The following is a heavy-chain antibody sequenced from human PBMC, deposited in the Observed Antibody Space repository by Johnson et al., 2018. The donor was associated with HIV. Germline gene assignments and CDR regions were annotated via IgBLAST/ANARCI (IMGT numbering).Heavy chain of an antibody. CDR2: IWYDGSNK. Sequence: QVQLVESGGGVVQPGRSLRLSCAASGFTFSSYGMHWVRQAPGKGLEWVAFIWYDGSNKYYADSVKGRFTISRDNSKNTLYLQMNSLRAEDTAVYYCAKDPGRRDPHAFDIWGQGTMVTVSS. V-gene: IGHV3-30*02. CDR3: AKDPGRRDPHAFDI. CDR1: GFTFSSYG. J-gene: IGHJ3*02. D-gene: IGHD2-15*01.